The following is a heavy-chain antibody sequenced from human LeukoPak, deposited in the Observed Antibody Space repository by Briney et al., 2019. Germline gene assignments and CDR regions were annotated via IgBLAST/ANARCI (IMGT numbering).Heavy chain of an antibody. Sequence: GGSLRLSCAASGFTFRNYAMSWVRQAPGKGLEWVSLISGSGDTYYADFVKGRFTISRDNSKNTLYLQMNSLRAEDTAVYYCATAHQFSFQDWGKGTLVTVSS. V-gene: IGHV3-23*01. CDR1: GFTFRNYA. J-gene: IGHJ1*01. CDR3: ATAHQFSFQD. CDR2: ISGSGDT. D-gene: IGHD2-2*01.